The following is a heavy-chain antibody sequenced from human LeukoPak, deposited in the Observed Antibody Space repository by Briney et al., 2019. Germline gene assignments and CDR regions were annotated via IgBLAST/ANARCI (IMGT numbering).Heavy chain of an antibody. CDR2: ICSKAYGGTT. Sequence: GRSLRLSCTASGFTFGDYAMSWVRQAPGKGLEWVGFICSKAYGGTTEYAASVKGRFTISRDDSKSIAYLQMNSLKTEDTAVYYCTRAYLLYYDFWSGYSDYYFMDVWGKGTTVTVSS. D-gene: IGHD3-3*01. CDR3: TRAYLLYYDFWSGYSDYYFMDV. V-gene: IGHV3-49*04. CDR1: GFTFGDYA. J-gene: IGHJ6*03.